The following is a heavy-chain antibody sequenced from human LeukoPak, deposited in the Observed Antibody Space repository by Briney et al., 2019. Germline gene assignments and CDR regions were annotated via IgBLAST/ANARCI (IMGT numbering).Heavy chain of an antibody. CDR1: GYTFTSYD. V-gene: IGHV1-8*03. Sequence: ASVKVSCKASGYTFTSYDINWVRQATGQGLEWMGWMNPNSGDTGSAQKFQGRVTITRNTSISTTYMELSSLRSEDTAVYYCAREPRRYKGYFDYWGQGTLVTVSS. D-gene: IGHD5-24*01. CDR2: MNPNSGDT. CDR3: AREPRRYKGYFDY. J-gene: IGHJ4*02.